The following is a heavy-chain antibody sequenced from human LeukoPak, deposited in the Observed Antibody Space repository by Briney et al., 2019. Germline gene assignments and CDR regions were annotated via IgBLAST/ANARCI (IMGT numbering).Heavy chain of an antibody. J-gene: IGHJ4*02. CDR2: INHSGST. CDR3: ARGRKRITMIVVAKYFDY. V-gene: IGHV4-34*01. D-gene: IGHD3-22*01. Sequence: NPSETLSLTCAVYGGSFSGYYWSWIRQPPGKGLEWIGEINHSGSTNYNPSLKSRVIISVDTSKNQFSLKLSSVTAADTAVYYCARGRKRITMIVVAKYFDYWGQGTLVTVSS. CDR1: GGSFSGYY.